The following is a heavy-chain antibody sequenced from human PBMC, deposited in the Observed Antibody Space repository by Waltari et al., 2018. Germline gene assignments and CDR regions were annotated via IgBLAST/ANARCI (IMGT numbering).Heavy chain of an antibody. V-gene: IGHV1-69*08. J-gene: IGHJ2*01. CDR1: GGTFSSYA. D-gene: IGHD2-8*02. Sequence: QVQLVQYGAEVKKPGSSVKVSCKASGGTFSSYAISWVRQAPGQGLEWMGRIIPIFGTANYAQKFQGRVTITADKSTSTAYMELSSLRSEDTAVYYCARIYCTGGVCYGDWYFDLWGRGTLVTVSS. CDR2: IIPIFGTA. CDR3: ARIYCTGGVCYGDWYFDL.